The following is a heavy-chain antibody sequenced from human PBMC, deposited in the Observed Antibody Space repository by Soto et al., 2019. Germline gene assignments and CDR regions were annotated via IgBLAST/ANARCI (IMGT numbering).Heavy chain of an antibody. CDR2: ISAYNGNT. J-gene: IGHJ5*02. Sequence: ASVKVSCKASGYTFTSYGLSWVRQAPGQGLEWMGWISAYNGNTNYAQKLQGRVTMTTDTSTSTAYMELRSLRSDDTAVYYCARGLAAAGPENWFDPWGQGTLVTVSS. CDR3: ARGLAAAGPENWFDP. D-gene: IGHD6-13*01. V-gene: IGHV1-18*01. CDR1: GYTFTSYG.